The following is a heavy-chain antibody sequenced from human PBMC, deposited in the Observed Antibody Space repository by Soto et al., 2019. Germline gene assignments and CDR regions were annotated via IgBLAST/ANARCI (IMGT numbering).Heavy chain of an antibody. V-gene: IGHV3-33*03. CDR2: IWHDGSNK. J-gene: IGHJ4*02. CDR1: GFSFSNYG. D-gene: IGHD6-25*01. CDR3: ASSPEVRNPLPADY. Sequence: QAQLVESGGGVVQPGRSLRLSCTASGFSFSNYGMHWVRQAPGKGLEWVAVIWHDGSNKYYVDSVKGRFTISRDNSKNALSLQMNSLRVEDTAMYYCASSPEVRNPLPADYWGQGTPVTVSS.